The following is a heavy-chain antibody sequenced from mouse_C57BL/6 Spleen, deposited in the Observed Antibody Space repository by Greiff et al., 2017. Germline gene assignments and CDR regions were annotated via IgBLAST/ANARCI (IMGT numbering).Heavy chain of an antibody. D-gene: IGHD2-4*01. CDR3: ARSLYYDYVSYWYFDV. Sequence: DVKLQESGPGLAKPSQTLSLTCSVTGYSITSDYWNWIRKFPGNKLEYMGYISYSGSTYYNPSLKSRISITRDTSKNQYYLQLNSVTTEDTATYYCARSLYYDYVSYWYFDVWGTGTTGTVSS. V-gene: IGHV3-8*01. CDR2: ISYSGST. CDR1: GYSITSDY. J-gene: IGHJ1*03.